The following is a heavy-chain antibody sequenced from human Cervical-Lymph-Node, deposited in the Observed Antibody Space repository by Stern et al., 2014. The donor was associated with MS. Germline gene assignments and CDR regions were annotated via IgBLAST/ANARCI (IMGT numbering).Heavy chain of an antibody. CDR3: ARIGDDDGDFRLCY. D-gene: IGHD4-17*01. CDR1: GGSTSSGGYS. J-gene: IGHJ4*02. V-gene: IGHV4-31*03. Sequence: QVQLQESGPGLVKPSQTLSLTCTVSGGSTSSGGYSWSWIRQPPGKGLEWVGYIYHTGSTYYNPSLKSRLDISVDTSKNQFSLKVRSVTAADTAVYYCARIGDDDGDFRLCYWGQGTLVTVSS. CDR2: IYHTGST.